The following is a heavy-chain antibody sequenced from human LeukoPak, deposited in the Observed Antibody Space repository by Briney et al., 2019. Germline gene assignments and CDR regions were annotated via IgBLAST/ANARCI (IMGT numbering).Heavy chain of an antibody. Sequence: SETPSLTCTVSGVTIKLYYSSWIRQPPGKRLEWICSIYYNATTDYNPSLKSLVTISINTSKNQFSLTLNSVTDADTPEYFCARHTRLQPQTVFDYCGDGTLLTVSS. CDR3: ARHTRLQPQTVFDY. D-gene: IGHD1-14*01. CDR1: GVTIKLYY. J-gene: IGHJ4*01. V-gene: IGHV4-59*08. CDR2: IYYNATT.